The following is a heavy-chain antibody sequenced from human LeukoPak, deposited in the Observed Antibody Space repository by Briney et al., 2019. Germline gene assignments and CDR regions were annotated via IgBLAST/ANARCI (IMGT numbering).Heavy chain of an antibody. V-gene: IGHV3-23*01. CDR1: GFTFSSYA. CDR2: ISCSGGST. D-gene: IGHD6-13*01. CDR3: AKDGPGVSVVQH. J-gene: IGHJ1*01. Sequence: GGSLRLSCAASGFTFSSYAMSWVRQAPGKGLEWVSDISCSGGSTYYADSVKGRFTISRDNSKNTLYLQMNSLRAEDTAVYYCAKDGPGVSVVQHWGQGTLVTVSS.